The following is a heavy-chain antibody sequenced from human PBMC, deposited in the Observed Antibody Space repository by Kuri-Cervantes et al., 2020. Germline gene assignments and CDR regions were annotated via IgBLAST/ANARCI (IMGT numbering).Heavy chain of an antibody. D-gene: IGHD1-26*01. J-gene: IGHJ6*02. Sequence: LSLTCSASGFTFSSYAMHWVRQAPGKGLEWVAVISYEGSNKYYADSVKDRFTISRDNSKNTVYLQMNRLRTQDTAVYYRLKPVVCGSYYCYHGIDVWGQGTTVTVSS. CDR3: LKPVVCGSYYCYHGIDV. CDR1: GFTFSSYA. CDR2: ISYEGSNK. V-gene: IGHV3-30-3*02.